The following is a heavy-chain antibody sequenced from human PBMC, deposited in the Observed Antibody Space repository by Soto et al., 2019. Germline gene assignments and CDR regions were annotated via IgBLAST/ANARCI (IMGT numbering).Heavy chain of an antibody. CDR1: TESLRGYY. CDR2: ISQSGFT. CDR3: ARGLFSSGWYSYFDP. J-gene: IGHJ5*02. D-gene: IGHD6-19*01. V-gene: IGHV4-34*01. Sequence: QVQLQQRGAGLLRPSETLSLTCAVSTESLRGYYWTWIRQSPGKGLEWIGEISQSGFTNYNPSLESRVTLSGDTSKSEFSLHLTSMTAADTALYYCARGLFSSGWYSYFDPWGQGTPVTVSS.